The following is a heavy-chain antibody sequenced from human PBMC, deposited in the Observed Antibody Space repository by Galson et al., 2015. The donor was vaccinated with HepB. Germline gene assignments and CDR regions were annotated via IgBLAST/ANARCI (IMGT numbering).Heavy chain of an antibody. CDR2: INSNGYYI. V-gene: IGHV3-21*01. Sequence: SLRLSCAASGFNFNIYTMTWVCQAPGKGLEWLSSINSNGYYIFYADSVKGRFTVSRDNAKNSLYLQINSLRDNDTAVYYCMRAHCATSDCLPPYWGQGTLVTVSS. J-gene: IGHJ4*02. D-gene: IGHD5/OR15-5a*01. CDR1: GFNFNIYT. CDR3: MRAHCATSDCLPPY.